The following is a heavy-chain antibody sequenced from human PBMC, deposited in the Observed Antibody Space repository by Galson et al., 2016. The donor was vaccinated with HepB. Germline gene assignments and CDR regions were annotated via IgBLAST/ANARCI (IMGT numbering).Heavy chain of an antibody. CDR3: ASSFETRFGSGSYY. CDR1: GFTFSKAW. D-gene: IGHD1-26*01. J-gene: IGHJ4*02. CDR2: IKQDGSEK. V-gene: IGHV3-7*01. Sequence: SLRLSCAASGFTFSKAWMNWVRQAPGKGLEWVANIKQDGSEKYYVDSVKGRFTISRDNAKNSLYLQMNSLRPEDTAVYYCASSFETRFGSGSYYWGQGTLVTVSS.